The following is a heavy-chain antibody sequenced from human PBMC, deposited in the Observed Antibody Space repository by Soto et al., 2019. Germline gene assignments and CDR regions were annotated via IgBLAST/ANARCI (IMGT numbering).Heavy chain of an antibody. CDR3: ARDIESLYSGYDYYGMDV. CDR2: ISAYNGNT. V-gene: IGHV1-18*01. D-gene: IGHD1-26*01. Sequence: ASVKVSCKASGYTFTSYGISWVRQAPGQGLEWMGWISAYNGNTNYAQKLQGRVTMTTDTSTGTAYMELRSLKSDDTAVYYCARDIESLYSGYDYYGMDVWGQGTTVTVSS. J-gene: IGHJ6*02. CDR1: GYTFTSYG.